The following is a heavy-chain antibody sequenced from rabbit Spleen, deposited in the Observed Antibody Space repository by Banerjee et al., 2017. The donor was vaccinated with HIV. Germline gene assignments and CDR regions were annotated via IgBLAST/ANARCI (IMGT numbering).Heavy chain of an antibody. J-gene: IGHJ4*01. V-gene: IGHV1S40*01. D-gene: IGHD5-1*01. CDR1: GFSLSSAYM. Sequence: QSLEESGGDLVKPGASLTLTCTASGFSLSSAYMMCWVRQAPGKGLEWIACIYTGSSANIYYASWAKGRFTISKTSSATVTLQMTSLTVADTATYFCAKEVGGKSYPDYFTLWGPGTLVTVS. CDR2: IYTGSSANI. CDR3: AKEVGGKSYPDYFTL.